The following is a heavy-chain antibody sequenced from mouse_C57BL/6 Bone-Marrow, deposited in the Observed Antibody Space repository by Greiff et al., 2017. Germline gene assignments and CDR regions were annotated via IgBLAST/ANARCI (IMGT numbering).Heavy chain of an antibody. D-gene: IGHD2-4*01. CDR1: GYTFTSYW. V-gene: IGHV1-69*01. CDR3: AREIYYEYDGPYWYFDV. Sequence: QVQLQQPGAELVMPGASVKLSCKASGYTFTSYWMHWVKQRPGQGLEWIGEIDPSDSYTTYNQKFKGKSTLTVDKSSSTAYMQLSSLTSEYSAVYYCAREIYYEYDGPYWYFDVWGTGTTVTVSS. J-gene: IGHJ1*03. CDR2: IDPSDSYT.